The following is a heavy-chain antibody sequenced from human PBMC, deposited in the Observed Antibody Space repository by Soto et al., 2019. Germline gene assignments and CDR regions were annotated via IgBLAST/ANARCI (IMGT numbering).Heavy chain of an antibody. Sequence: GSLRLSCAASVFTFSSYDMHWVHQATGKGLEWVSAIGTAGDTYYPGSVKGRFTISRENAKNSLYLQMNSLRAGDTAVYYCARERRRFLGPGRPWYYYGMDVWGQGTTATVSS. CDR1: VFTFSSYD. V-gene: IGHV3-13*01. CDR3: ARERRRFLGPGRPWYYYGMDV. J-gene: IGHJ6*02. CDR2: IGTAGDT. D-gene: IGHD3-3*01.